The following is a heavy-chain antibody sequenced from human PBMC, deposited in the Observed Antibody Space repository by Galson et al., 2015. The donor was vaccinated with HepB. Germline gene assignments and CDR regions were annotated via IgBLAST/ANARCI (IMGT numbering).Heavy chain of an antibody. D-gene: IGHD3-10*01. Sequence: QSGAEVKKPGESLKISCKGSGYSFTSYWIGWVRQMPGKGLEWMGIIYPGDSDTRYSPSFQGQVAISADKSINTAYLQWSSLKASDTAVYYCARLSEELNRYYDYGMDVWGQGTTVTVSS. V-gene: IGHV5-51*03. J-gene: IGHJ6*02. CDR3: ARLSEELNRYYDYGMDV. CDR2: IYPGDSDT. CDR1: GYSFTSYW.